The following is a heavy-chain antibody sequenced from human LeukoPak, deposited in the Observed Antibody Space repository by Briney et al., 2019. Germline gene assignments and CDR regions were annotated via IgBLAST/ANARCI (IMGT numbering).Heavy chain of an antibody. J-gene: IGHJ4*02. CDR1: GFTFSRYG. CDR3: AKTQGYYDC. Sequence: GGSLRLSCAASGFTFSRYGMNWVRQAPGKGLEWVSGIGVGGTTYYADSVKGRFTISRDTSKNTLYLQMNSLRVEDTAVYYCAKTQGYYDCWGQGTLVTVSS. D-gene: IGHD3-22*01. V-gene: IGHV3-23*01. CDR2: IGVGGTT.